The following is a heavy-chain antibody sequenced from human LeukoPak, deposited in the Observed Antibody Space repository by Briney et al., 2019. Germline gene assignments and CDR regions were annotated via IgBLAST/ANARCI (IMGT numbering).Heavy chain of an antibody. J-gene: IGHJ4*02. CDR3: ARDNYYDSSGYPYYFDY. CDR1: GDTFTSYG. D-gene: IGHD3-22*01. CDR2: ISAYNGNT. V-gene: IGHV1-18*01. Sequence: ASVKVSCKGSGDTFTSYGISGVRQTPGQGLEWMGGISAYNGNTNYAQKLQGRVTMTTDTPTSTAYMELRSLRSDDTAVYYCARDNYYDSSGYPYYFDYWGQGTLVTVSS.